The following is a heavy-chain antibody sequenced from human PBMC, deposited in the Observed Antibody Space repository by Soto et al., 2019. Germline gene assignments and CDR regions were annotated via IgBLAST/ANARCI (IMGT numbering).Heavy chain of an antibody. CDR3: ARTARFPGSYYVSHAFDI. V-gene: IGHV1-18*01. D-gene: IGHD1-26*01. J-gene: IGHJ3*02. Sequence: QVQLVQSGAEVKKPGASVKVSCKASGYTFTSYGISWVRQAPGQGLEWMGWISAYNGNTNYAQKLQGRVTMTTDASTSTAYMELRRLRSYDTAVYYCARTARFPGSYYVSHAFDIWGQGTMVTVSS. CDR2: ISAYNGNT. CDR1: GYTFTSYG.